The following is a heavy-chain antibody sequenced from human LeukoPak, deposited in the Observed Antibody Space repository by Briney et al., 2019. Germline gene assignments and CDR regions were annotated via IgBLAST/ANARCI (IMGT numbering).Heavy chain of an antibody. CDR1: GFIFSSYA. CDR3: GPHDSSSHF. CDR2: ISSDGSNK. V-gene: IGHV3-30-3*01. J-gene: IGHJ4*02. Sequence: GGSLRLSCAASGFIFSSYAMHWVRQAPGKGLEWVAFISSDGSNKYYADSVKGRFTISRDNSKNTLYLQMNSLGDEDTAVYYCGPHDSSSHFWGQGTLVTVSS. D-gene: IGHD6-6*01.